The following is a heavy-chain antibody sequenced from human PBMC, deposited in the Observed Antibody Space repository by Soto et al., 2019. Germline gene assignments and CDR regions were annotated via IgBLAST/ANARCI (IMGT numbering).Heavy chain of an antibody. Sequence: GGSLRLSCAASGFTVSSNYMSWVRQAPGKGLEWVSVIYSGGSTYYADSVKGRFTISRDNSKNTLYLQMNSLRAEDTAVYYCARDLALAAAGRGSYYYYYGMGVWGQGTTVTVSS. V-gene: IGHV3-53*01. J-gene: IGHJ6*02. CDR3: ARDLALAAAGRGSYYYYYGMGV. CDR2: IYSGGST. D-gene: IGHD6-13*01. CDR1: GFTVSSNY.